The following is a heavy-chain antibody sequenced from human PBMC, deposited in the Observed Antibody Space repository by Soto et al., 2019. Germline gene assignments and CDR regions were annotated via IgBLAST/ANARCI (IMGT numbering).Heavy chain of an antibody. CDR1: GFDFSGSE. D-gene: IGHD2-21*01. CDR2: ITGSGGVM. J-gene: IGHJ4*02. Sequence: GGSLRLSCTASGFDFSGSEMNWFRQAPGKGLEWVAYITGSGGVMFHADSVKGRFSISRDNAKNSLFLEMSDLTADDTGVYYCAKVAPFILGSPFWRQGTLVTVSS. V-gene: IGHV3-48*03. CDR3: AKVAPFILGSPF.